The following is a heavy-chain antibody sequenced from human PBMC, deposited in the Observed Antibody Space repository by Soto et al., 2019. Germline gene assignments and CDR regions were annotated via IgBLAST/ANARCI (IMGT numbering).Heavy chain of an antibody. V-gene: IGHV5-51*01. Sequence: HGESLKISCKGSGYSFTSYWIGWVRQMPGKGLEWMGIIYPGDSYTNYSPSFQGHVTISADKSISPAYLQWSSLKASDTAMYYSASHGSRISKYNRFDHWGYGTLVSV. CDR1: GYSFTSYW. D-gene: IGHD6-13*01. CDR2: IYPGDSYT. CDR3: ASHGSRISKYNRFDH. J-gene: IGHJ5*02.